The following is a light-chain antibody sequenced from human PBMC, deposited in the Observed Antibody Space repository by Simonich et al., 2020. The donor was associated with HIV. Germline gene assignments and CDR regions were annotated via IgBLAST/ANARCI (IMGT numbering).Light chain of an antibody. V-gene: IGKV3-15*01. Sequence: IVMTQSPASLSVSPGERATLSCRASQSVSSNLAWSQQKAGQAPRLLIYGASTRATGIPARFSGSGSGTEFTLTISSMQSEDFAVYYCQQRINWPPLTFGGGTKVEIK. CDR1: QSVSSN. CDR3: QQRINWPPLT. CDR2: GAS. J-gene: IGKJ4*01.